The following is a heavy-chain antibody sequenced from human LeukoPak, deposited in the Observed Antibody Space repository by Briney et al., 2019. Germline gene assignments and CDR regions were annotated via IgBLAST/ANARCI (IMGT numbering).Heavy chain of an antibody. CDR1: GFTFSSYW. CDR3: ARAHGITMIVRFDP. D-gene: IGHD3-22*01. CDR2: IKQDGSEK. J-gene: IGHJ5*02. V-gene: IGHV3-7*01. Sequence: GGSLRLSCAASGFTFSSYWLSWVRQAPGKGLEWVANIKQDGSEKYYVDSVKGRFTISRDNAKNSLYLQMNSLRAEDTAVYYCARAHGITMIVRFDPWGQGTLVTVSS.